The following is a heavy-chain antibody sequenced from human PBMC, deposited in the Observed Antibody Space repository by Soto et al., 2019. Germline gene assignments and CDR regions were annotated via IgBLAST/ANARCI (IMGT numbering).Heavy chain of an antibody. V-gene: IGHV1-3*01. J-gene: IGHJ5*02. CDR1: GYTFTSYA. CDR2: INAGNGNT. D-gene: IGHD3-10*01. Sequence: QVQLVQSGAEVKKPGASVKVSCKASGYTFTSYAMHWVRQAPGQRLEWMGWINAGNGNTKYSQKLQGRVTITRDTPASPADIERSIQRSEATAVYDCAREFDVVRGVIPHNWFDPWGQGTLVTVSP. CDR3: AREFDVVRGVIPHNWFDP.